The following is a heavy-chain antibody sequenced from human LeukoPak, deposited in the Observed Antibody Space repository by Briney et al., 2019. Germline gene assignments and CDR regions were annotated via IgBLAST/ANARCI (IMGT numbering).Heavy chain of an antibody. CDR3: ARGRSTGYPYYFEY. J-gene: IGHJ4*02. Sequence: GASVKVSCKASGYTFTSYDINWGRQATGQGLEWMGWMNPKSGSTGYAQKFQGRVTITRNTSISTAYMELSGLRSEDTAVYYCARGRSTGYPYYFEYWGQGTLVTVSS. D-gene: IGHD5-12*01. V-gene: IGHV1-8*03. CDR2: MNPKSGST. CDR1: GYTFTSYD.